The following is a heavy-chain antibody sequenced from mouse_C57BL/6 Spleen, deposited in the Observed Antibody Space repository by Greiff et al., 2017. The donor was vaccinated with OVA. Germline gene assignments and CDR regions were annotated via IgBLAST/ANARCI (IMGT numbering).Heavy chain of an antibody. V-gene: IGHV14-2*01. CDR2: IYPGDGDT. CDR3: ARSEVFDY. J-gene: IGHJ3*01. CDR1: GFTISNYY. Sequence: VQLQQSGAELVKPGASVKLSCTASGFTISNYYMHWVKQRPEQGLEWIGRIYPGDGDTNYAPKFKGKATLTADKSSSTAYLQLSSLTSEDSAVYSCARSEVFDYWGQGTPVTVSA.